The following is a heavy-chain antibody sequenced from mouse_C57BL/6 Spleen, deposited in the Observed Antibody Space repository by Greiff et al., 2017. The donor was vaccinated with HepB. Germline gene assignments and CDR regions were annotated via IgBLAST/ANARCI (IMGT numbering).Heavy chain of an antibody. CDR2: ISSGGSYT. D-gene: IGHD2-1*01. Sequence: EVKLMESGGDLVKPGGSLKLSCAASGFTFSSYGMSWVRQTPDKRLEWVATISSGGSYTYYPDSVKGRFTISRDNAKNTLYLQMSSLKSEDTAMYYCARHGGYGNSFDYWGQGTTLTVSS. CDR3: ARHGGYGNSFDY. J-gene: IGHJ2*01. CDR1: GFTFSSYG. V-gene: IGHV5-6*01.